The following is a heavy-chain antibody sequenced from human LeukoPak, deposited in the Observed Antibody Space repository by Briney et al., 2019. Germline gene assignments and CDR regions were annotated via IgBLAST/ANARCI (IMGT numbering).Heavy chain of an antibody. CDR2: IDRSSNNI. V-gene: IGHV3-48*01. J-gene: IGHJ4*02. CDR3: GGKGY. CDR1: GFIFTDYS. D-gene: IGHD1-1*01. Sequence: GGSLRLSCAASGFIFTDYSMNWVRQAPGKGLEWVSYIDRSSNNIYYPDSVKGRFTISRDNAKNSLYLQMNSLRVEDTAVYYCGGKGYWGQGTLVTVSS.